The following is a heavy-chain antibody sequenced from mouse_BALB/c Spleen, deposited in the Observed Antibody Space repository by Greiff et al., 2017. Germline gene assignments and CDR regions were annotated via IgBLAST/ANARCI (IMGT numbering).Heavy chain of an antibody. CDR2: ISSGGSYT. CDR3: ARHEWLRREDYYFDY. Sequence: EVQGVESGGDLVKPGGSLKLSCAASGFTFSSYGMSWVRQTPDKRLEWVATISSGGSYTYYPDSVKGRFTISRDNAKNTLYLQMSSLKSEDTAMYYCARHEWLRREDYYFDYWGQGTTLTVSS. J-gene: IGHJ2*01. CDR1: GFTFSSYG. V-gene: IGHV5-6*01. D-gene: IGHD2-2*01.